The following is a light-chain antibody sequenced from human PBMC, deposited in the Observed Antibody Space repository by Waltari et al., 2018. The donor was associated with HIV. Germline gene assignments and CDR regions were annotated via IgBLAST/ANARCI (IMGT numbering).Light chain of an antibody. V-gene: IGKV3-15*01. J-gene: IGKJ4*01. CDR1: QGVSSN. Sequence: EIVMTQSPAALSVFPGERATLSCRASQGVSSNLAWYQQKPGQVPRPLIYGASTRATGIPARFSGSGSGTEFTLTISSLQSEDFAVYYCQQYNNGPPLTFGGGTKVEIK. CDR3: QQYNNGPPLT. CDR2: GAS.